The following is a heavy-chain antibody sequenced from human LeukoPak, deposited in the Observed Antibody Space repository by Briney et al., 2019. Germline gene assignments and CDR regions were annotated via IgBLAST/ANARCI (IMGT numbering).Heavy chain of an antibody. CDR3: ASTLWFGELFLGLDV. V-gene: IGHV4-39*07. CDR2: IYYSGST. J-gene: IGHJ6*02. D-gene: IGHD3-10*01. CDR1: GGSISSSSYY. Sequence: PSETLSLTCTVSGGSISSSSYYWGWIRQPPGKGLEWIGSIYYSGSTYYNPSLKSRVTISVDTSKNQFSLKLSSVTAADTAVYYCASTLWFGELFLGLDVWGQGTTVTVSS.